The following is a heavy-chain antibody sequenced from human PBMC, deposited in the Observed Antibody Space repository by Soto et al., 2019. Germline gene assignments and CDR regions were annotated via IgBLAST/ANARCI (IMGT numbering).Heavy chain of an antibody. Sequence: SETLSLTCTVSGGSMDNYFWSGIRQTPGKGLEWIGYMHTSGAGKYRSSLQSRLDISVDTSKNQFSLMLTSVTAADTAMYYCAGVFATLGAIGRSPLFIFNGLDVWGQGTTVTVSS. CDR3: AGVFATLGAIGRSPLFIFNGLDV. CDR2: MHTSGAG. CDR1: GGSMDNYF. J-gene: IGHJ6*02. V-gene: IGHV4-4*09. D-gene: IGHD1-26*01.